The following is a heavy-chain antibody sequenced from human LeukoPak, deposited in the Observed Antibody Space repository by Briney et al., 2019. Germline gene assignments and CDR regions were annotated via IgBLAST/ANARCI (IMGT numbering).Heavy chain of an antibody. CDR2: IIPIFGTA. D-gene: IGHD2-2*02. J-gene: IGHJ6*03. V-gene: IGHV1-69*05. CDR3: ARQPTPSRYCSSTSCYTGYMDV. Sequence: GASAKVSCKASGGTFSSYAISWVRQAPGQGLEWMGGIIPIFGTANYAQKFQGRVTITTDESTSTAYMELSSLRSEDTAVYYYARQPTPSRYCSSTSCYTGYMDVWGKGTTVTVSS. CDR1: GGTFSSYA.